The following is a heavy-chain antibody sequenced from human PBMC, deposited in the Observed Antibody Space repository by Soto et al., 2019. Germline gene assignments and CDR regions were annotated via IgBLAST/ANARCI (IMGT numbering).Heavy chain of an antibody. CDR1: GFTFNNAW. J-gene: IGHJ4*02. V-gene: IGHV3-15*07. Sequence: EVQLVESGGGLVKPGGSLRLSCAASGFTFNNAWMNWVRQAPGKGLEWVGRIRPRSDGGTTDYAAPVKGRFAISRDDSKNMVYLQTDSLKSEDTALYYCTTYTLSPSWGQGTLVAVSS. CDR2: IRPRSDGGTT. CDR3: TTYTLSPS. D-gene: IGHD2-2*02.